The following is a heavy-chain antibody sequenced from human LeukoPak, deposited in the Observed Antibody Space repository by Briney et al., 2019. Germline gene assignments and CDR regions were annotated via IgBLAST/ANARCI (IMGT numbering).Heavy chain of an antibody. D-gene: IGHD1-26*01. CDR1: GFTVSSNY. J-gene: IGHJ4*02. Sequence: GGSLRLSCAASGFTVSSNYMSWVRQAPGKGLEWVSVIYSGGSTYYADSVKGRFTISRDNYKNTLYLQMNSLRAEDTAVYYCARVSIVGATSYYFDYWGQGTLVTVSS. CDR2: IYSGGST. V-gene: IGHV3-53*01. CDR3: ARVSIVGATSYYFDY.